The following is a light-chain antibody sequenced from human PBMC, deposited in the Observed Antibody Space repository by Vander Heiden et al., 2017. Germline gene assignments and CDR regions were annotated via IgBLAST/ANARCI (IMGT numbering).Light chain of an antibody. V-gene: IGKV1-39*01. J-gene: IGKJ1*01. CDR1: QSINSY. CDR2: GAS. CDR3: QQSYSTLWT. Sequence: DSHITLSPSSLSASVGDRVTITCRASQSINSYLNWYQQKPGKAPKHLIYGASSLQRGAPSRFSGSGSGTDFTLTISSLQPEDFATYYCQQSYSTLWTFGQGTKVEIK.